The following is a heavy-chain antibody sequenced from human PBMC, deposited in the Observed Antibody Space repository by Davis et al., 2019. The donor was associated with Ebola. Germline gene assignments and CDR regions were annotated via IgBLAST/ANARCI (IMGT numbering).Heavy chain of an antibody. CDR2: ISYDGSNQ. CDR3: ARGVGYCSGGSCPPNYYYGMDV. D-gene: IGHD2-15*01. CDR1: GFTFSSYG. Sequence: GESLKISCAASGFTFSSYGMHWVRQAPGMGLGWVTVISYDGSNQYYADSVKGRFTVSRDNSKNTLYLQMNSLRAEDTAVYYCARGVGYCSGGSCPPNYYYGMDVWGKGTTVTVSS. V-gene: IGHV3-30*03. J-gene: IGHJ6*04.